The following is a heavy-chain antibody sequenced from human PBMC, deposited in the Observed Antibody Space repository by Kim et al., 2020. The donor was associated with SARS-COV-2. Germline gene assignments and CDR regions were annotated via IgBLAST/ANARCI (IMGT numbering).Heavy chain of an antibody. CDR3: TREKYSSGEYYYYYYMDV. Sequence: GGSLRLSCTASGFTFGDYAMSWVRQAPGKGLEWVGFIRSKAYGGTTEYAASVKGRFTISRDDSKTIAYLQMNSLKTEDTAVYYCTREKYSSGEYYYYYYMDVWGKGTTVIVSS. CDR2: IRSKAYGGTT. CDR1: GFTFGDYA. V-gene: IGHV3-49*04. J-gene: IGHJ6*03. D-gene: IGHD6-25*01.